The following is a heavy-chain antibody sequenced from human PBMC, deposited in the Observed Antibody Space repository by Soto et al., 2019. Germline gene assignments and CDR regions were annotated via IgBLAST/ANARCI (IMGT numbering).Heavy chain of an antibody. V-gene: IGHV3-48*03. CDR3: AKQFGWELQLSHPYYNSGMDV. J-gene: IGHJ6*02. D-gene: IGHD1-1*01. Sequence: GGSLRLSCAASGFTFSSYAMSWVRQAPGKGLEWVSYISSSGSTIYYADSMKGRFTISRDNAKNSLYLQMNSLRAEDTAVYYCAKQFGWELQLSHPYYNSGMDVWGQGTTVTVSS. CDR1: GFTFSSYA. CDR2: ISSSGSTI.